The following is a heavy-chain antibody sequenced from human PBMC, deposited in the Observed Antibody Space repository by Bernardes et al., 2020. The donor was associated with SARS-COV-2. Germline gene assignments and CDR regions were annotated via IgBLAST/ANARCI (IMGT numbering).Heavy chain of an antibody. Sequence: GGSLRLSCAASGFTLSDSYMSWIRQAPGKGLEWVSYISSSSSYTNFPDSVKGRFTISRDNAKNSLYLQMNSLRAEDTAMYYCARGGLNIPDYWGQGTLVTGSS. CDR1: GFTLSDSY. V-gene: IGHV3-11*05. D-gene: IGHD3-16*01. CDR3: ARGGLNIPDY. CDR2: ISSSSSYT. J-gene: IGHJ4*02.